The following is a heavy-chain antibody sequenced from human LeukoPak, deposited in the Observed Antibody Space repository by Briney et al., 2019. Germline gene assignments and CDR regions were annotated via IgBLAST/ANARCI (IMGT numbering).Heavy chain of an antibody. D-gene: IGHD6-13*01. V-gene: IGHV3-30-3*01. CDR3: ARAAAAGTEGTEYYFDY. J-gene: IGHJ4*02. CDR2: ISYDGSNK. Sequence: GGSLRLSCAASGFTFSSYAKHWVRQAPGKGLEWVAVISYDGSNKYYADSVKGRFTISRDNSKNTLYLQMNSLRAEDTAVYYCARAAAAGTEGTEYYFDYGGQGTLVTVSS. CDR1: GFTFSSYA.